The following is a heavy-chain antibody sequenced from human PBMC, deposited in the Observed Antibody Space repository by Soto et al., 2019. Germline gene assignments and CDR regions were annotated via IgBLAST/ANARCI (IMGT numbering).Heavy chain of an antibody. V-gene: IGHV5-51*01. CDR2: IYPGDSDT. CDR3: ARQDDFWSGYYQNWFDP. D-gene: IGHD3-3*01. J-gene: IGHJ5*02. Sequence: GESLKISCKGSGYSFTSYWIGWVRQMPGKGLEWMGIIYPGDSDTRYSPSFQGQVTISADKSISTAYLQWSSLEASDTAMYYCARQDDFWSGYYQNWFDPWGQGTLVTVSS. CDR1: GYSFTSYW.